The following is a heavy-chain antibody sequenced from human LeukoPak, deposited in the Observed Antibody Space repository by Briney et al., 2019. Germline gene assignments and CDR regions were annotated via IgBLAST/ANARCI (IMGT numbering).Heavy chain of an antibody. CDR2: ISATRGVT. V-gene: IGHV3-23*01. CDR1: GFTFNIYD. D-gene: IGHD3-22*01. J-gene: IGHJ4*02. CDR3: AKDIAGDDSCDYQF. Sequence: PGGSPRLSCTDSGFTFNIYDLSWVRQAPGKGLEWVSSISATRGVTKFADFVKGRFSIFRDNSENTLYLQMNSLTVEDTAVYYCAKDIAGDDSCDYQFWGQGTLVTVSS.